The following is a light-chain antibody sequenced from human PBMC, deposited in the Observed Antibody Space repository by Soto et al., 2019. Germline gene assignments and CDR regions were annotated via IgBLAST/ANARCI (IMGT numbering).Light chain of an antibody. Sequence: EIVLTQSPGTLSLSPGERATLSCRASQSFTSTSLAWYQQKPGQAPRLLISGASRRAAGIPDRFSGSGAGTDFHLTISRLESEDIAVCYCQQYYGAPRTFGKGTRVEIK. J-gene: IGKJ1*01. CDR1: QSFTSTS. CDR3: QQYYGAPRT. CDR2: GAS. V-gene: IGKV3-20*01.